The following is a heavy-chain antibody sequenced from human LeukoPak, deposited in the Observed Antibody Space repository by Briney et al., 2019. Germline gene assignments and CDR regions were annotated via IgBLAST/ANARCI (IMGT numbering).Heavy chain of an antibody. D-gene: IGHD3-22*01. Sequence: GGSLRLSCAASGFTFSSYAMHWVRQAPGKGLEWVAVISYDGSNKYYADSVKGRFTISRDNSKNTLYLQMNSLRAEDTAVYYCARGALGYYDSSAWAYYFDYWGQGTLVTVSS. CDR2: ISYDGSNK. CDR1: GFTFSSYA. V-gene: IGHV3-30*04. J-gene: IGHJ4*02. CDR3: ARGALGYYDSSAWAYYFDY.